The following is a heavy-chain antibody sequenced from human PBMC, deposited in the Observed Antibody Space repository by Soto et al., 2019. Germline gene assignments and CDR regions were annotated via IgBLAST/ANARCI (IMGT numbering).Heavy chain of an antibody. CDR2: ISAYNGNT. D-gene: IGHD6-13*01. Sequence: AVKVSCMASRYTFTNYGISWVRQAPGQGLEWMGWISAYNGNTNYAQKLQGRVTMTTDTSTSTAYMELRSLRSGDTAVYYCARVGDSSSKDYWGQGTLVTVSS. CDR1: RYTFTNYG. V-gene: IGHV1-18*04. CDR3: ARVGDSSSKDY. J-gene: IGHJ4*02.